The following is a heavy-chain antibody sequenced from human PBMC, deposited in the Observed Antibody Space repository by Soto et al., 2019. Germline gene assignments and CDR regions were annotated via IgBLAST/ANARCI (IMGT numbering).Heavy chain of an antibody. V-gene: IGHV4-31*03. D-gene: IGHD2-2*01. Sequence: SETLSLTCTVSGGSINSGAYYWNWIRQHPGKGLEWIGYIHFSGSTYYNPSLKSRVAISTDTSNNQFSLRLSSVTAADTAVYYCTTDSYSSITIVRFDYWGHGTLVTVSS. CDR2: IHFSGST. J-gene: IGHJ4*01. CDR1: GGSINSGAYY. CDR3: TTDSYSSITIVRFDY.